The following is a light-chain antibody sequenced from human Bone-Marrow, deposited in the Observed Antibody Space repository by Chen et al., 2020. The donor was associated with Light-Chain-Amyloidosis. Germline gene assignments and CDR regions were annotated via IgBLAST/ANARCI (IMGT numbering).Light chain of an antibody. CDR1: NIGSKT. J-gene: IGLJ2*01. Sequence: SYVLTQPPSVSVAPGKTASFTCGGNNIGSKTVHWYQQKPGQAPVLVVYDDTHRPSGCPERFSGSNSGNTATLTSSGVEAGDEADEYGQVWDSISDHAVVLGGGTKLTVL. V-gene: IGLV3-21*03. CDR2: DDT. CDR3: QVWDSISDHAVV.